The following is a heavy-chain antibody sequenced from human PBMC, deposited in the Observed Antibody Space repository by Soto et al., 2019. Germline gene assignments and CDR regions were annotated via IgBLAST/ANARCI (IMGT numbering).Heavy chain of an antibody. CDR1: GGSISSYY. CDR2: IYYSGST. J-gene: IGHJ4*02. CDR3: ARQSSGWDFDY. D-gene: IGHD6-19*01. V-gene: IGHV4-59*08. Sequence: SETLSLTCTVSGGSISSYYWSWIRQPPGKGLEWIGYIYYSGSTNYNPSLKSRVTISVDTSKNQFSLKLSSVTAADTAVYYSARQSSGWDFDYWGQGTLVTVSS.